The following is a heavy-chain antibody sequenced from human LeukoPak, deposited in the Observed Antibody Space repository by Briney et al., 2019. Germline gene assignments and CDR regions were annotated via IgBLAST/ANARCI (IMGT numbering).Heavy chain of an antibody. CDR2: ISYDGGNK. Sequence: GRSLRLSCAASGFTFSSYAMHWVRQAPGKGLEWVAVISYDGGNKYYADSVKGRFTISRDNSKNTLYLQMNSLRAEDTAVYYCARDGSYGCPHDYWGQGTLVTVSS. J-gene: IGHJ4*02. CDR3: ARDGSYGCPHDY. V-gene: IGHV3-30*04. CDR1: GFTFSSYA. D-gene: IGHD5-18*01.